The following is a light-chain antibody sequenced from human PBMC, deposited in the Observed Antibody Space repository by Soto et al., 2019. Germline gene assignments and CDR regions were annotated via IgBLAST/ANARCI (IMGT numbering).Light chain of an antibody. J-gene: IGKJ5*01. Sequence: SSRACQSVISFNLAWYQQKSGQAPRLLIYGASRRATGIPDRFSGSVSGTEFTLSISRLEPADFAAYYCQQYGSSSITFGQGTRLEI. CDR3: QQYGSSSIT. V-gene: IGKV3-20*01. CDR1: QSVISFN. CDR2: GAS.